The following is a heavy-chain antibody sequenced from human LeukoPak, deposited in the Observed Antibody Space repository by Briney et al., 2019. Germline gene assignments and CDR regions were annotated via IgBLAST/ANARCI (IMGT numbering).Heavy chain of an antibody. Sequence: GASLKVSCTVSGYTLTELSMHWVRQAPGKGLEWMGGFDPEDGETIYAQKFQGRVTMTEDTSTDTAYMELSSLRSEDTAVYYCATKNYYDILTGTRADWFDPWGQGTLVTVSS. CDR1: GYTLTELS. J-gene: IGHJ5*02. D-gene: IGHD3-9*01. V-gene: IGHV1-24*01. CDR3: ATKNYYDILTGTRADWFDP. CDR2: FDPEDGET.